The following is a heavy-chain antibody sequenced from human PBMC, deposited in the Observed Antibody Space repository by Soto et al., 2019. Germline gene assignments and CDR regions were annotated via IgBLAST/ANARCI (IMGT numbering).Heavy chain of an antibody. J-gene: IGHJ6*02. CDR3: ARDDPVRLHQNGNYYYYGMDI. CDR2: IYYSGST. V-gene: IGHV4-61*08. D-gene: IGHD4-4*01. Sequence: SETLSHTCTDAGGSIRSGDYNWSWIRQPPGKGLEWIGYIYYSGSTNYNPSLKSRVTISVDTSKNQFSLKLSSVTAADTAVYYCARDDPVRLHQNGNYYYYGMDIWGQGTTVTVSS. CDR1: GGSIRSGDYN.